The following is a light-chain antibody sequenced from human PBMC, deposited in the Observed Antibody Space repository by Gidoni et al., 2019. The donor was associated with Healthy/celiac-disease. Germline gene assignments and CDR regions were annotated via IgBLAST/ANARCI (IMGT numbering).Light chain of an antibody. CDR3: QQYGSSPLT. Sequence: EIVLTQSPGTLSLSPGERATLSCRASQSVSSSYLAWYQQKPGQAPRRLIYGASSRATGSPDRFSGSGSGTDFTLTISILEPEDFAVYYWQQYGSSPLTFGGGTKVEIK. J-gene: IGKJ4*01. CDR1: QSVSSSY. V-gene: IGKV3-20*01. CDR2: GAS.